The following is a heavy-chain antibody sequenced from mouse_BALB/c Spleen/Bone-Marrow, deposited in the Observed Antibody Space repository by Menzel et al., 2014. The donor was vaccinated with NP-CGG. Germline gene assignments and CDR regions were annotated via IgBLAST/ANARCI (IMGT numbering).Heavy chain of an antibody. J-gene: IGHJ2*01. Sequence: VQLQQSGPELVKPGASVKISCKASGYSFTGYYMHWVKQSHVKSLEWFGCINPYNGATSCNQNFKDKASLTVDKSSSKAYMKLHSLASEDSAVYYCAKRIYYGGYFDYWGQGTTVTVSS. D-gene: IGHD1-1*01. CDR1: GYSFTGYY. V-gene: IGHV1-31*01. CDR3: AKRIYYGGYFDY. CDR2: INPYNGAT.